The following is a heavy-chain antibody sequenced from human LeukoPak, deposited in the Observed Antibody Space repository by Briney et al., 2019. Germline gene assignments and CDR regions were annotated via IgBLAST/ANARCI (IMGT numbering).Heavy chain of an antibody. V-gene: IGHV3-49*03. D-gene: IGHD1-1*01. CDR3: TRDTNDVGWNYFDY. CDR2: IRSKAYGGTT. J-gene: IGHJ4*02. Sequence: GGSLRLSCTASGFTFGDYAMSWFRQAPGKGLEWVGFIRSKAYGGTTEYAASVKGRFTISRDDSKSIAYLQMNSLKTEDTAVYYCTRDTNDVGWNYFDYWGQGTLVTVSS. CDR1: GFTFGDYA.